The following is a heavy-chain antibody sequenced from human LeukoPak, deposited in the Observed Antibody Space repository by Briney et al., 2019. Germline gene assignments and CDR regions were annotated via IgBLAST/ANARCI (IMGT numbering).Heavy chain of an antibody. V-gene: IGHV4-34*01. J-gene: IGHJ4*02. Sequence: SETLSLTCAVYGESFSGYYWSWIRQPPGKGLECIGEINHSGSTNYNPSLKSRVTISVDTSKNQFSLKLNSVTAADTAVYYCARGPRGLGMAGTFDYWGQGTLVTVSS. D-gene: IGHD6-19*01. CDR3: ARGPRGLGMAGTFDY. CDR2: INHSGST. CDR1: GESFSGYY.